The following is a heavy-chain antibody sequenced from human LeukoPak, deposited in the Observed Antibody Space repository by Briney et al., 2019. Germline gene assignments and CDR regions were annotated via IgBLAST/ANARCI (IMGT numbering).Heavy chain of an antibody. CDR3: ARESNSRSKPGAFDI. D-gene: IGHD4-11*01. CDR1: GFTFSSYS. V-gene: IGHV3-21*01. Sequence: KTGGSLGLSCTLSGFTFSSYSMNWVRQAPGKGLEWVSSISSSSSYIYYADSVKGRFTISRDNAKNSLYLQMNSLRAEDTAVYYCARESNSRSKPGAFDIWGQGTVVTVSS. CDR2: ISSSSSYI. J-gene: IGHJ3*02.